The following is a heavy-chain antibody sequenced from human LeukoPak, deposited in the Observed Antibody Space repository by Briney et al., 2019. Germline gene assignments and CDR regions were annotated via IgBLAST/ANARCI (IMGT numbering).Heavy chain of an antibody. CDR1: GYTFTSYA. D-gene: IGHD2-2*02. Sequence: ASVKVSCKASGYTFTSYAMHWVRQAPGQRLEWMGWINAGNGNTKYSQKFQGRVTITRDTSAGTAYMELSSLRSEDTAVYYCVPGYLGYCSSTSCYTLSYYYYGMDVWGQGTTVTVSS. CDR3: VPGYLGYCSSTSCYTLSYYYYGMDV. CDR2: INAGNGNT. V-gene: IGHV1-3*01. J-gene: IGHJ6*02.